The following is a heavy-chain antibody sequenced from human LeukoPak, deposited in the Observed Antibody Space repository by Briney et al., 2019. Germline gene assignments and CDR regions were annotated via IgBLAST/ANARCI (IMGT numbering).Heavy chain of an antibody. J-gene: IGHJ5*02. V-gene: IGHV1-46*01. CDR1: GYTFTSYG. CDR3: ARDLDITLVREGAKGWFDP. Sequence: ASVKVSCKASGYTFTSYGISWVRQAPGQGLEWMGIINPSGGSTTYAQKFQGRVTITADKSTSTAYMELSSLRSEDTAVYYCARDLDITLVREGAKGWFDPWGQGTLVTVSS. D-gene: IGHD3-10*01. CDR2: INPSGGST.